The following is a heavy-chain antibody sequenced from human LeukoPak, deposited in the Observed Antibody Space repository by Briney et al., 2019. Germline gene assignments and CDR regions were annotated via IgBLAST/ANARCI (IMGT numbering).Heavy chain of an antibody. J-gene: IGHJ4*02. D-gene: IGHD2-2*02. V-gene: IGHV3-15*01. CDR1: GFTFSNAW. CDR2: IKSKTDGGTT. Sequence: GGSLRLSCAASGFTFSNAWMSWVRQAPGKGLEWVGRIKSKTDGGTTDYAAPVKGRFTISRDDSKNTLYLQMNSLKTEDTAVYYCTTDHFPIVVVPAAITQGVRDYWGQGTLVTVSS. CDR3: TTDHFPIVVVPAAITQGVRDY.